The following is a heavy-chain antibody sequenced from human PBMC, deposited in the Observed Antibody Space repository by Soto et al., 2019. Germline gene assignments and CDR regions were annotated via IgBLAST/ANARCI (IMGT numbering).Heavy chain of an antibody. J-gene: IGHJ6*01. V-gene: IGHV1-69*13. CDR3: ARLWGCMITPEYYYGMDG. CDR2: IIPIFGTA. CDR1: GGTISRYA. Sequence: SVKVYCTSSGGTISRYAISWVLQAPGQRLEWMGGIIPIFGTANYAQKFQGRVTITADESTSTAYMELSSLRSEDTAVFDCARLWGCMITPEYYYGMDGWVQGAPV. D-gene: IGHD3-10*01.